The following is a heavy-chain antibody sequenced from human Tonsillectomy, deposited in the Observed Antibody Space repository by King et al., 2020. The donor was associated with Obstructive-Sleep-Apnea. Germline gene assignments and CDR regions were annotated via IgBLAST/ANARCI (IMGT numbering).Heavy chain of an antibody. Sequence: QLQESGPGLVKPSETLSLTCTVSGYSISSGYYWGWIRQPPGKGLEWIGSIYRSGSTYYNPSLKSRVTLSVDTSKNQFSLKLSSVTAADTAVYYCAREYYGSGSYYTAGSTEYFDYWGQGTLVTVSS. CDR3: AREYYGSGSYYTAGSTEYFDY. V-gene: IGHV4-38-2*02. CDR1: GYSISSGYY. CDR2: IYRSGST. D-gene: IGHD3-10*01. J-gene: IGHJ4*02.